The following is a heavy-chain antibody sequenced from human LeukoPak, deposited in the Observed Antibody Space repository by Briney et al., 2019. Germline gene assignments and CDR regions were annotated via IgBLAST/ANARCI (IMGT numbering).Heavy chain of an antibody. CDR2: INPSGGST. CDR1: GYTFTSYY. D-gene: IGHD2-15*01. V-gene: IGHV1-46*01. J-gene: IGHJ5*02. Sequence: ASVKVSCKASGYTFTSYYMHWVRQAPGQGLEWMGIINPSGGSTSYAQKFQGRVTMTRDMSTSTVYMELSSLRSEDTAVYYCARDMSVVAATESFDPWGQGTLVTVSS. CDR3: ARDMSVVAATESFDP.